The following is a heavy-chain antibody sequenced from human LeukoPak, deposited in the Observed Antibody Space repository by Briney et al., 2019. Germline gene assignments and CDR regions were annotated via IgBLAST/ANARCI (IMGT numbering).Heavy chain of an antibody. J-gene: IGHJ4*02. Sequence: PSETLSLTCTVSGGSISSYYWSWIRQPPGKGLEWIGYIYYSGSTNYNPSLKSRVTISVDTSKNQFSLKLSSVTAADTAVYYCARAEGDWNDGPFFDYWGQGTLVTVSS. CDR1: GGSISSYY. V-gene: IGHV4-59*01. CDR3: ARAEGDWNDGPFFDY. CDR2: IYYSGST. D-gene: IGHD1-1*01.